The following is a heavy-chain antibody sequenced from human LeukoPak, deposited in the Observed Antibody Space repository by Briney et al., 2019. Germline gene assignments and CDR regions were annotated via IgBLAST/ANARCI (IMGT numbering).Heavy chain of an antibody. D-gene: IGHD3-10*01. Sequence: GGSLRLSCAASGFTFSSYSMNWVRQAPGKGLEWVSSISSSSSYIYYADSVKGRFTIPRDNAKNSLYLQMNSLRAEDTAVYYCASFRSGSYPRLDYWGQGTLVTVSS. V-gene: IGHV3-21*01. J-gene: IGHJ4*02. CDR3: ASFRSGSYPRLDY. CDR1: GFTFSSYS. CDR2: ISSSSSYI.